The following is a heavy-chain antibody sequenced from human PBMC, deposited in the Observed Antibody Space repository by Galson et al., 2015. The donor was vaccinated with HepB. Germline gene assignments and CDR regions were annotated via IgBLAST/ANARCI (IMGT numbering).Heavy chain of an antibody. CDR3: ARDEGSGYYFDY. CDR2: ISYSGST. Sequence: ETLSLTCTVSGGSIRGYYWSWIRQPPGKGLEWIGYISYSGSTNYNPSLKSRVTISVDTSKNQFSLKLTSVTAADTAVYYCARDEGSGYYFDYWGQGTLVTVSS. V-gene: IGHV4-59*01. J-gene: IGHJ4*02. D-gene: IGHD3-3*01. CDR1: GGSIRGYY.